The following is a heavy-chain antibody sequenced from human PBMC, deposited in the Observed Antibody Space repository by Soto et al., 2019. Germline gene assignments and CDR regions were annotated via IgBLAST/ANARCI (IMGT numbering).Heavy chain of an antibody. Sequence: VQLVESGGGLVQPGGSLRLSCAASGFTFSSYWMSWVRQAPGKGLEWVADIKQDGSEKYYVDSVKGRFTISRDNAKNSLYLQMYSLRAEDTAVYYCAREHTPPLGYCSGGSCSGSDYWGQGTLVTVSS. D-gene: IGHD2-15*01. CDR1: GFTFSSYW. CDR2: IKQDGSEK. V-gene: IGHV3-7*05. J-gene: IGHJ4*02. CDR3: AREHTPPLGYCSGGSCSGSDY.